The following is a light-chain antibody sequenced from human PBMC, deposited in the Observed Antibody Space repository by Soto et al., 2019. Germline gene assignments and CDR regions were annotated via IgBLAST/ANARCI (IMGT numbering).Light chain of an antibody. Sequence: DIVMTQSPLSLPVTPGEPASISCRSSQSLLHSNGYNYLDWYLQKPGQSPQLLIYLGSNRASGVPDRFSGSGSGTDFTLKISRVEAEDVGVYYCMQYLQTLGTFGQGTKLEIK. J-gene: IGKJ2*01. CDR1: QSLLHSNGYNY. V-gene: IGKV2-28*01. CDR2: LGS. CDR3: MQYLQTLGT.